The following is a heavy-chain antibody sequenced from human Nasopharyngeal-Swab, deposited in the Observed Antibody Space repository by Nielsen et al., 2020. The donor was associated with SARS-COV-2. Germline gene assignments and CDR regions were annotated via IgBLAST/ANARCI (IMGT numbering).Heavy chain of an antibody. CDR3: AKGEYSLRFFYYGMDV. Sequence: WIRQPPGKGLEWVAVISYDGSNKYYADSVKGRFTISRDNSKNTLYLQMNSLRAEDTAVYYCAKGEYSLRFFYYGMDVWGQGTTATVSS. D-gene: IGHD6-6*01. V-gene: IGHV3-30*18. CDR2: ISYDGSNK. J-gene: IGHJ6*02.